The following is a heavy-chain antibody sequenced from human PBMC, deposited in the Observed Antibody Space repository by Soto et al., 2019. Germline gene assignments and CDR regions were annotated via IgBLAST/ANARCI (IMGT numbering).Heavy chain of an antibody. CDR1: GYTFTSYD. CDR2: MNPNSGNT. Sequence: GASVKVSCKASGYTFTSYDINWVRQATGQGLEWMGWMNPNSGNTGYAQKFQGRVTMTRNTSISTAYMELSSLRSEDTAVYYCARVPHLDYGMDVWGQGTTVTVSS. V-gene: IGHV1-8*01. CDR3: ARVPHLDYGMDV. J-gene: IGHJ6*02.